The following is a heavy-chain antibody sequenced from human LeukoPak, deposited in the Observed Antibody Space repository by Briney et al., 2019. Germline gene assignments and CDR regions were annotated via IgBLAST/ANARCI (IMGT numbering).Heavy chain of an antibody. V-gene: IGHV3-23*01. D-gene: IGHD1-26*01. CDR1: GFTFGDYM. CDR3: TKRVKYGGTWDHFAD. CDR2: VNADGGNT. Sequence: GRSLRLSCTTSGFTFGDYMMIWFRQAPGKGLEWVSTVNADGGNTYYADSVKGRFTISRDNSKSTLILQMNSLRVEDTALYYCTKRVKYGGTWDHFADWGQGTLVTVSS. J-gene: IGHJ4*02.